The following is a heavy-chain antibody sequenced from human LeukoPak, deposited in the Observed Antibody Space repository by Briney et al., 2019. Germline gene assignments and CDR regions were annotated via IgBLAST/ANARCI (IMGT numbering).Heavy chain of an antibody. CDR3: ARCAVAGLRKPYGMDV. Sequence: GGSLRLSCAASGFTFSSYSMNWVRQAPGKGLEWISSISSSSSYIYYADSVKGRFTISRDNAKNSLYLQMNSLRAEDTAVYYCARCAVAGLRKPYGMDVWGQGTTVTVSS. J-gene: IGHJ6*02. D-gene: IGHD2-15*01. V-gene: IGHV3-21*01. CDR1: GFTFSSYS. CDR2: ISSSSSYI.